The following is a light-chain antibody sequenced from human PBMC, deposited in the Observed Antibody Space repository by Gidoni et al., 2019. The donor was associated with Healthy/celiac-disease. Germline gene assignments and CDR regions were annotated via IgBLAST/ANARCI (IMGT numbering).Light chain of an antibody. CDR2: EVS. CDR3: SSYAGSNFYV. Sequence: QSALTQPPSASVSPGQSVTISCTGTSSDVGGYNYVAWYQQHPGKAPKLMIYEVSKRPSGVPDRFSGSKSGNMASLTVSGLQAEDEADYYCSSYAGSNFYVFGTGTKVTVL. CDR1: SSDVGGYNY. J-gene: IGLJ1*01. V-gene: IGLV2-8*01.